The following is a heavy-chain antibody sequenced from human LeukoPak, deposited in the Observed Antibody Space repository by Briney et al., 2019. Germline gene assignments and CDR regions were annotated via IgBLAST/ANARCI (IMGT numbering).Heavy chain of an antibody. J-gene: IGHJ2*01. V-gene: IGHV1-3*01. Sequence: ASVKVSCKASGYTFTSYAMHWVRQAPGQRLEWMGWINAGNGNTKYSQKFQGRVTITRDTSASTAYMELSSLRSENTAAYYCARAGEYSYGSGSPSSWYFDLWGRGTLVTVSS. CDR3: ARAGEYSYGSGSPSSWYFDL. D-gene: IGHD3-10*01. CDR1: GYTFTSYA. CDR2: INAGNGNT.